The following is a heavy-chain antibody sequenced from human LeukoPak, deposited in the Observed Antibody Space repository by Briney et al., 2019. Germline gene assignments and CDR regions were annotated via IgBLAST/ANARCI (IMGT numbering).Heavy chain of an antibody. Sequence: PSETLSLTCTVSGGSIKTSDSHWGWIRQPPGKGLEWIGEINHSGSTNYNPSLKSRVTISVDTSKNQFSLKLSSVTAADTAVYYCARGFHLPSSSGYYYGIWGQGTMVTVSS. CDR1: GGSIKTSDSH. CDR2: INHSGST. V-gene: IGHV4-39*07. D-gene: IGHD3-22*01. CDR3: ARGFHLPSSSGYYYGI. J-gene: IGHJ3*02.